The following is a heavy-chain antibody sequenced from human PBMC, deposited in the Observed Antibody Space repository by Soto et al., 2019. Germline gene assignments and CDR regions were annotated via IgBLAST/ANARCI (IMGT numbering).Heavy chain of an antibody. J-gene: IGHJ4*02. V-gene: IGHV4-34*01. D-gene: IGHD5-12*01. CDR2: INHSGST. CDR3: AAFFESMVADY. CDR1: GGSFSGYY. Sequence: SATLSLTCAVYGGSFSGYYWSWIRQPPGKGLEWIGEINHSGSTNYNPSLKSRVTISVDTSKNQFSLKLSSVTAADTAVYYCAAFFESMVADYCGQGTLVTVSS.